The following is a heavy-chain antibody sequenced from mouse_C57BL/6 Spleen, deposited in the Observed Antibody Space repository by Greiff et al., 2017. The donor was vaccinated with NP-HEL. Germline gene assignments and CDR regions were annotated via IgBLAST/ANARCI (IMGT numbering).Heavy chain of an antibody. J-gene: IGHJ2*01. Sequence: VQLQQSGAELVKAGASVKMSCKASGYTFTSYWMHWVKQRLGQGLEWFAETNPTNGRTYYNEKFKSKATLTVDKSSSTAYMLLSRPTFEDSAVYYCGRIKKIVATYFDYWGQGTTLTVSS. CDR1: GYTFTSYW. CDR2: TNPTNGRT. CDR3: GRIKKIVATYFDY. D-gene: IGHD1-1*01. V-gene: IGHV1S81*02.